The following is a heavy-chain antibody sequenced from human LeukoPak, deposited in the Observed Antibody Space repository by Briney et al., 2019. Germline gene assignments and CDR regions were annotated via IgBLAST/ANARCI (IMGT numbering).Heavy chain of an antibody. CDR2: INTYNGNP. Sequence: GASVKVSCKASGYTFSNYAMNWVRQAPGQGLEFMGWINTYNGNPTYAQAFTGRFVFSLDTSVSTAYLQISSLKAEDTAVYYCASASSSWYPRFDYWGQGTLVTVSS. V-gene: IGHV7-4-1*02. D-gene: IGHD6-13*01. J-gene: IGHJ4*02. CDR3: ASASSSWYPRFDY. CDR1: GYTFSNYA.